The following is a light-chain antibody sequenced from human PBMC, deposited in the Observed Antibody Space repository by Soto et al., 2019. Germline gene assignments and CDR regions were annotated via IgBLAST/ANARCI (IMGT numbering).Light chain of an antibody. V-gene: IGKV1-9*01. CDR1: QGISSF. CDR2: AAS. J-gene: IGKJ5*01. CDR3: QQIHTYPIT. Sequence: DIQLTQSPSFLSASLGDRVTITCRASQGISSFLAWYQQKPGKAPKLLIYAASTLQGGVPSRFSGSGSGTQFTLTISSLQPEDVATYYCQQIHTYPITFGQGTRLEI.